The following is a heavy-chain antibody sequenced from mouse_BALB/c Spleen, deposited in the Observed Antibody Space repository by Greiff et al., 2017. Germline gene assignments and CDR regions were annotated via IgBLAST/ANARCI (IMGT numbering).Heavy chain of an antibody. J-gene: IGHJ4*01. V-gene: IGHV1-69*02. CDR2: IYPSDSYT. CDR3: TRSGRYDAIDY. CDR1: GYTFTSYW. Sequence: VQLQQPGAELVRPGASVKLSCKASGYTFTSYWINWVKQRPGQGLEWIGNIYPSDSYTNYNQKFKDKATLTVDKSSSTAYMQLSSPTSEDSAVYYCTRSGRYDAIDYWGQGTSVTVSS.